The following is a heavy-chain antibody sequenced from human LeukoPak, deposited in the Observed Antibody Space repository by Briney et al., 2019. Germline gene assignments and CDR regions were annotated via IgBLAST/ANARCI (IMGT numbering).Heavy chain of an antibody. J-gene: IGHJ5*02. Sequence: GGSLRLSCSASGFTFNDYGMSWVRQAPGKGLEWVSGIHWNGDRTGYADSLKGRFTISRDNAKNSLYLQMNSLRAEDTALYYCARDLGQLGSIGWFDPWGQGTLVTVPS. CDR3: ARDLGQLGSIGWFDP. D-gene: IGHD6-6*01. CDR2: IHWNGDRT. V-gene: IGHV3-20*04. CDR1: GFTFNDYG.